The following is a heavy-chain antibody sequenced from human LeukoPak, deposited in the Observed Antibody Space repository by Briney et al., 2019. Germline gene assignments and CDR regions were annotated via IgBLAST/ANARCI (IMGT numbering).Heavy chain of an antibody. D-gene: IGHD2-2*01. CDR1: GFTFSSYA. Sequence: GGSLRLSCAASGFTFSSYAMHWVRQAPGKGLEYVSAISSNGGSTYYANSVKGRFTISRDNSKNTLYLQMGSLRAEDMAVYYCARVGSGYCSSTSCFGFDYWGQGTLVTVSS. CDR3: ARVGSGYCSSTSCFGFDY. J-gene: IGHJ4*02. CDR2: ISSNGGST. V-gene: IGHV3-64*01.